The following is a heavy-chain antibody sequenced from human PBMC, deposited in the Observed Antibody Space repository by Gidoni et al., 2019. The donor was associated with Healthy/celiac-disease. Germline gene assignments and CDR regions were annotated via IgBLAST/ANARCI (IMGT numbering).Heavy chain of an antibody. CDR1: GGSLTTSSYY. V-gene: IGHV4-39*01. CDR3: ARHNGGSGHTGRFDY. J-gene: IGHJ4*02. D-gene: IGHD6-19*01. CDR2: IYYSGSP. Sequence: QLQLQESGPGLVQPSEPLSSPSTLSGGSLTTSSYYWGWLRQPPGKGLEWIGSIYYSGSPYYNPSLKSRVTISVDTSKNQFSLKLSSVTAADTAVYYCARHNGGSGHTGRFDYWGQGTLVTVSS.